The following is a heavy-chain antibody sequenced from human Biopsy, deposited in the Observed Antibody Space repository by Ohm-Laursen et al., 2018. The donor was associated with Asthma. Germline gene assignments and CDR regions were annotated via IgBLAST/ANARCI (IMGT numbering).Heavy chain of an antibody. V-gene: IGHV4-4*03. CDR2: IYYSGST. CDR1: GDSISSNSW. J-gene: IGHJ6*02. Sequence: PGTLSLTWSVSGDSISSNSWWTWVRQSPGRGLEWIGEIYYSGSTNYHPSLKGRVTISVAKSKNQFSLRLTSVTAADTAVYYCARAIGTGDWYFDVWGQGTTVTVSS. D-gene: IGHD3/OR15-3a*01. CDR3: ARAIGTGDWYFDV.